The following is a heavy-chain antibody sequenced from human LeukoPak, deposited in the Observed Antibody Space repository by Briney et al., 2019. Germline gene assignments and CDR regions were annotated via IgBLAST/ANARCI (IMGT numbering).Heavy chain of an antibody. V-gene: IGHV1-8*03. J-gene: IGHJ4*02. Sequence: ASVKVSRKASGYTFTSYDINWVRQATGQGLEWMGWMNPNSGNTGYAQKFQGRVTITRNTSISTAYMELSSLRSEDTAVYYCARGTIGKYCSSTSCLGYWGQGTLVTVSS. CDR3: ARGTIGKYCSSTSCLGY. CDR1: GYTFTSYD. CDR2: MNPNSGNT. D-gene: IGHD2-2*01.